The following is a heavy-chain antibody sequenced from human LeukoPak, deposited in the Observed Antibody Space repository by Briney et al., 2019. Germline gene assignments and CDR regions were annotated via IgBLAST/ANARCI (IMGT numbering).Heavy chain of an antibody. CDR2: INPNSGGT. D-gene: IGHD2-15*01. CDR3: ARVRSVVGGTIGY. CDR1: GHSFSDFY. V-gene: IGHV1-2*02. J-gene: IGHJ4*02. Sequence: ASVKVSCKASGHSFSDFYMHWVRQAPGQGLEWMGWINPNSGGTDYAQKFQGRVTMTRDTSISTAYMALSSLRSDDTAVYYCARVRSVVGGTIGYWGQGTLVTVSS.